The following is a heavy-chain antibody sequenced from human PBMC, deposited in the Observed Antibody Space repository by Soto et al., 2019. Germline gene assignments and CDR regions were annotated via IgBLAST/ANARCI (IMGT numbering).Heavy chain of an antibody. CDR1: GFTFSSYA. CDR3: AKSGRGGYAGGLYYFDY. J-gene: IGHJ4*02. V-gene: IGHV3-23*01. D-gene: IGHD2-2*01. Sequence: GGSLRLSCAASGFTFSSYAMSWVCQAPGKGLEWVSAISGSGGSTYYADSVKGRFTISRDNSKNTLYLQMNSLRAEDTAVYYCAKSGRGGYAGGLYYFDYWGQGTLVTVSS. CDR2: ISGSGGST.